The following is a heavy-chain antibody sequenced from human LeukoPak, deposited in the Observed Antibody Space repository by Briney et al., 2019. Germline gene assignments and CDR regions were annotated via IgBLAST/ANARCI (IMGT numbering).Heavy chain of an antibody. CDR3: ARGRSGYGDYNKAPFDY. V-gene: IGHV3-33*01. D-gene: IGHD4-17*01. Sequence: GGSLRLSCAASGFTFSSYGMHWVRQAPGKGLEWVAVIWYDGSNKYYADSVKGRFTISRDNSKNTLYLQMNSLRAEDTALYHCARGRSGYGDYNKAPFDYWGQGTLVTVSS. J-gene: IGHJ4*02. CDR1: GFTFSSYG. CDR2: IWYDGSNK.